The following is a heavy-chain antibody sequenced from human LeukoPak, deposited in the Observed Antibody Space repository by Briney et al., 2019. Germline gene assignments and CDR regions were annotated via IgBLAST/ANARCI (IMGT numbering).Heavy chain of an antibody. J-gene: IGHJ4*02. Sequence: GGSLRLSCAASGFTFSNYEMKWVRQAPGKGLEWVSHITSSGSTIYYADSVKGRFTISRDNAKNSLYLQMNSLRAEDTAVYYCVWGSYRYRAPGYWGQGTLVTVSS. CDR2: ITSSGSTI. CDR1: GFTFSNYE. V-gene: IGHV3-48*03. CDR3: VWGSYRYRAPGY. D-gene: IGHD3-16*02.